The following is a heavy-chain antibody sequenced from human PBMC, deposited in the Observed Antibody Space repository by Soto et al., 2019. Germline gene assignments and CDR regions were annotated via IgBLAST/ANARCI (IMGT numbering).Heavy chain of an antibody. CDR2: IWHDGRVK. Sequence: QVQLVESGGGVVQPGKSLRLSCVASGVSFSTYGMHWVRQAPGKGLEWVASIWHDGRVKFHGDSVKGRFAISRDDSKNSLYLQMNRLTLEDTAVYYCATERGAGNDSSGGDFWGQGTSVTVSS. V-gene: IGHV3-33*01. CDR1: GVSFSTYG. J-gene: IGHJ4*02. CDR3: ATERGAGNDSSGGDF. D-gene: IGHD6-25*01.